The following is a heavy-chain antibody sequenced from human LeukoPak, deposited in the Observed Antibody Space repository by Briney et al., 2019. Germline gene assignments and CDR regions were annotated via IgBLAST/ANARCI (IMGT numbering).Heavy chain of an antibody. CDR1: GFNLNDYA. V-gene: IGHV3-48*02. CDR3: PRDEHRGSSYYYHGLDV. CDR2: ISKASWTM. J-gene: IGHJ6*02. Sequence: GGSLRLSCSASGFNLNDYAMNWVRQAPGQGLEWVSYISKASWTMYYADSVRGRFTISRDNGKNSLFLDMKSLRDDDTAVYFCPRDEHRGSSYYYHGLDVWGQATTVTVSS. D-gene: IGHD3-10*01.